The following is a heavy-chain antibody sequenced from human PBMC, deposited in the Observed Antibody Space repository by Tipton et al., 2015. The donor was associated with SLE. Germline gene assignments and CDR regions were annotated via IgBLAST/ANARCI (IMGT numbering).Heavy chain of an antibody. CDR2: INPSGGST. D-gene: IGHD1-26*01. V-gene: IGHV1-46*01. CDR1: GYTFTGYY. Sequence: QSGPEVKNPGASVKVSCKASGYTFTGYYMHWVRQAPGQGLEWMGIINPSGGSTSYAQKFQGRVTMTRDTSTSTVYMELSSLRSEDTAVYYCARGWEPNYYYYGMDVWGQGTTVTVSS. J-gene: IGHJ6*02. CDR3: ARGWEPNYYYYGMDV.